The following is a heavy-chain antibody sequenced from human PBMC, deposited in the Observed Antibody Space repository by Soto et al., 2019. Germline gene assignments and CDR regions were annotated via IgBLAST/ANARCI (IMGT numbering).Heavy chain of an antibody. V-gene: IGHV6-1*01. J-gene: IGHJ4*02. D-gene: IGHD1-26*01. Sequence: QTLSLTCAISGDSVSSNSAAWNWIRQSPSRGLEWLGRAYYRSKWYIEYAVSVQSRIIINADTSKNEFSLQLTSVTPEDTAVYYCARGWDLNYWGLGTLVTVSS. CDR3: ARGWDLNY. CDR1: GDSVSSNSAA. CDR2: AYYRSKWYI.